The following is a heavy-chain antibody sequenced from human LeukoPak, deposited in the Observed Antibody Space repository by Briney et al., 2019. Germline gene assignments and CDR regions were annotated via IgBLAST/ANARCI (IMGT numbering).Heavy chain of an antibody. J-gene: IGHJ4*02. V-gene: IGHV3-20*04. CDR2: INWNGGST. Sequence: GGSLRLSCAASGFTFDDYGMSWVRQAPGKGLEWVSGINWNGGSTGYADSVKGRFTISRDNAKNSLYLQMNSLRAEDTALYYCARDKRGSAGDRGGFDYWGQGTLVTVSS. CDR1: GFTFDDYG. CDR3: ARDKRGSAGDRGGFDY. D-gene: IGHD7-27*01.